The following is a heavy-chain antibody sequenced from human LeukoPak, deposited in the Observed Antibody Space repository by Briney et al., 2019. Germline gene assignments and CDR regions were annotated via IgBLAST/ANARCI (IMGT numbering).Heavy chain of an antibody. D-gene: IGHD6-19*01. V-gene: IGHV3-21*01. CDR1: GFTFNSYS. CDR2: ISSSSTYI. CDR3: ARLTVTGTNY. J-gene: IGHJ4*02. Sequence: PGGSLRLSCAPSGFTFNSYSVNWVRQAPGKGLEWVSSISSSSTYIYYADSVKGRFTISRDNAKNSLYLQMNSLRVEDTAVYYCARLTVTGTNYWGQGTLVTVSS.